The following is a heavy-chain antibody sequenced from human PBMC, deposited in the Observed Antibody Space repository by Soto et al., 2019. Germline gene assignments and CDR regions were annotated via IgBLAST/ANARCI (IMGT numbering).Heavy chain of an antibody. CDR2: IYYSGST. J-gene: IGHJ4*02. CDR1: GGSISSGGYY. V-gene: IGHV4-31*03. Sequence: QVQLQESGPGLVKPSQTLSLTCTVSGGSISSGGYYWSWIRQHPGKVLVWIGYIYYSGSTYYYPSLKSRFTISVDTSKNQFSLKLSSVTAADTAVYYCAKYSYGMYYFDYWGQGTLVTVSS. D-gene: IGHD5-18*01. CDR3: AKYSYGMYYFDY.